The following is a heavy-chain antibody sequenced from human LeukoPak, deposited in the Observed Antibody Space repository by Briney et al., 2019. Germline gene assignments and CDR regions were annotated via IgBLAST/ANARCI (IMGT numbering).Heavy chain of an antibody. D-gene: IGHD2-2*02. Sequence: GGSLRLSCAASGFTFSSYAMHWVRQAPGKGLEWVALISYDGSNKYYADSVKGRFTISRDNSKNTLYLQMNSLRAEDTAVYYCARVGHIGGYSYIVVVPAAIPYFDYWGQGTLVTVSS. J-gene: IGHJ4*02. V-gene: IGHV3-30*01. CDR3: ARVGHIGGYSYIVVVPAAIPYFDY. CDR1: GFTFSSYA. CDR2: ISYDGSNK.